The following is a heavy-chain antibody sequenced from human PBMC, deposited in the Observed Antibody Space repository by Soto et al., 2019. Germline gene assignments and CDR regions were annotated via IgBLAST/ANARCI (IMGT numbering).Heavy chain of an antibody. CDR1: GGTFSSYA. J-gene: IGHJ6*02. V-gene: IGHV1-69*06. CDR2: IIPIFGTA. D-gene: IGHD2-2*01. Sequence: ASVKVSCKASGGTFSSYAISWVRQAPGQGLEWMGGIIPIFGTANYAQKFQGRVTITADKSTSTAYMELSSLRSEDTAVYYCARVSGIVVVPAAKRYYYGMDVWGQGTTVTVSS. CDR3: ARVSGIVVVPAAKRYYYGMDV.